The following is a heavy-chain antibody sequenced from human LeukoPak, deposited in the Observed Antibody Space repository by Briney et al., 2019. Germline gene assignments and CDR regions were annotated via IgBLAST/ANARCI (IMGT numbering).Heavy chain of an antibody. D-gene: IGHD4-17*01. CDR2: ISGRGDYT. V-gene: IGHV3-11*06. CDR1: GFTFSFYN. Sequence: GGSLRLSCAASGFTFSFYNMNWVRQTPGKGLEWVSYISGRGDYTLYADSVKGRFTVSRDNAKNSVYLQMNSLRAEDTAVYYCARTYGTGSLDFWGQGTLVTVSS. CDR3: ARTYGTGSLDF. J-gene: IGHJ4*02.